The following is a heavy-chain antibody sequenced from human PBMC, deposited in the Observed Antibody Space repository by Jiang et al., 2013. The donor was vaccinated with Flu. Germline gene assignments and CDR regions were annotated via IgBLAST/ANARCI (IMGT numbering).Heavy chain of an antibody. V-gene: IGHV3-15*01. Sequence: GGGLVKPGGSLRLSCAASGFTFNNARMSWVRQAPGKGLEWVGLIKSNTDGGTTYYAAPVKGRFTISRDDSENTVYLQMNRLETEDTAVYYCTTANVRRFGECWGQGTMVTVSS. CDR3: TTANVRRFGEC. D-gene: IGHD3-10*01. CDR1: GFTFNNAR. J-gene: IGHJ3*01. CDR2: IKSNTDGGTT.